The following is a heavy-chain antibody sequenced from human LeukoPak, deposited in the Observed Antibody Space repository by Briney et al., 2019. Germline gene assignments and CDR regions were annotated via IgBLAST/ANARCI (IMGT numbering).Heavy chain of an antibody. CDR2: IYSGGST. D-gene: IGHD3-9*01. CDR3: ARANYEILTGYLYFDY. J-gene: IGHJ4*02. Sequence: QPGGSLRLSCAASGFTVSSNYMSWVRQAPGKGLEWVSIIYSGGSTHYGDSVKGRFTISRDNSKNTLYLQMDSLGAEDTAVYYCARANYEILTGYLYFDYWGQGTLVTVSS. CDR1: GFTVSSNY. V-gene: IGHV3-66*01.